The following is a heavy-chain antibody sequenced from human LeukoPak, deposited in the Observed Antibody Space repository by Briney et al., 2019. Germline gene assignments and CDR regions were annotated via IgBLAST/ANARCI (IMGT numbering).Heavy chain of an antibody. Sequence: ASVKVSCKTSGYTFTSYGISWVRQAPGQGLEWMGWISAYNGNTNYAQRLQGRVTMTTDTSTSTVYMELKSLISDDTAIYYCASRKNWSYEGFDPWGQGTLVTVSS. J-gene: IGHJ5*02. D-gene: IGHD1-7*01. CDR1: GYTFTSYG. V-gene: IGHV1-18*04. CDR2: ISAYNGNT. CDR3: ASRKNWSYEGFDP.